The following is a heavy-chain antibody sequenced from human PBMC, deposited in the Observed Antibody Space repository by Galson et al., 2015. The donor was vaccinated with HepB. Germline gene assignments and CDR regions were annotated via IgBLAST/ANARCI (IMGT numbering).Heavy chain of an antibody. CDR1: GYTFTSYD. D-gene: IGHD3-16*02. CDR2: MDPNSGNT. V-gene: IGHV1-8*01. J-gene: IGHJ4*02. Sequence: SVKVSCKASGYTFTSYDINWVRQATGQGLEWMGWMDPNSGNTGYAQKFQGRVTMTRNTSISTAYMELSSLRSEDTAVYYCARVKVSFGGVIARFPGYWGQGTLVTVSS. CDR3: ARVKVSFGGVIARFPGY.